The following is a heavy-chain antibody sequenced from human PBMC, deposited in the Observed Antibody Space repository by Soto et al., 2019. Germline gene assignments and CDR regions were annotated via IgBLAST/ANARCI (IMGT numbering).Heavy chain of an antibody. D-gene: IGHD5-18*01. J-gene: IGHJ4*02. V-gene: IGHV4-30-4*01. CDR1: GGSISSGDYY. CDR3: ARTPGYSYGYVREVEIDY. CDR2: IYYSGST. Sequence: PSETLSLTCTVSGGSISSGDYYWSWIRQPPGKGLEWIGYIYYSGSTYYNPSLKSRVTISVDTSKNQFSLKLSSVTAADTAVYYCARTPGYSYGYVREVEIDYWGQGTLVTVSS.